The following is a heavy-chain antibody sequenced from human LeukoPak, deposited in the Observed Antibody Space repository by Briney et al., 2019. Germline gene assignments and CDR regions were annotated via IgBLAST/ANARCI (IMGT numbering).Heavy chain of an antibody. CDR2: IYYSGST. CDR1: GGSISSYY. D-gene: IGHD4-17*01. CDR3: ARDTTVTLRAYYYGMDV. V-gene: IGHV4-59*01. Sequence: SETLSLTCTVSGGSISSYYGSWIRQPPGKGLEWIGYIYYSGSTNYNPSLKSRVTISVDTSKNQFSLKLSSVTAADTAVYYCARDTTVTLRAYYYGMDVWGQGTTVTVSS. J-gene: IGHJ6*02.